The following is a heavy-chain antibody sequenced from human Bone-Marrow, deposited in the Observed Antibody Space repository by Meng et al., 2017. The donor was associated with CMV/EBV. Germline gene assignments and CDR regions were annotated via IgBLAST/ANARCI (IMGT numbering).Heavy chain of an antibody. CDR1: GFTFDDYT. CDR2: ISWDGGST. Sequence: GESLKISCAASGFTFDDYTMHWVRQAPGKGLEWVSLISWDGGSTYYADSVKGRFTISRDNSKNSLYLQMNSLRTEDTALYYCAKGRKVAYYDFWSGFYGMDVWGQGTTVTVS. J-gene: IGHJ6*02. V-gene: IGHV3-43*01. CDR3: AKGRKVAYYDFWSGFYGMDV. D-gene: IGHD3-3*01.